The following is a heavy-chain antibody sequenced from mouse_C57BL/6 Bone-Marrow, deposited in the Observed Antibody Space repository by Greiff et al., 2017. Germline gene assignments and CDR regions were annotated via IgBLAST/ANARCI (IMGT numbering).Heavy chain of an antibody. J-gene: IGHJ2*01. Sequence: EVKLVESGPGLVKPSQSLSLTCSVTGYSITSGYYWNWIRQFPGNKLEWMCYISYDGSNNYNPSLKNRFSITRDTSKNQCFLKLNSVTTEDTATYYCARENCYFDYWGQGTTLTVSS. CDR1: GYSITSGYY. CDR3: ARENCYFDY. V-gene: IGHV3-6*01. D-gene: IGHD4-1*01. CDR2: ISYDGSN.